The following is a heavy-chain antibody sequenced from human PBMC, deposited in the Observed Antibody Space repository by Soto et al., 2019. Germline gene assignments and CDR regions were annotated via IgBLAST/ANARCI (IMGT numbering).Heavy chain of an antibody. V-gene: IGHV3-23*01. CDR1: GFTLSSSA. D-gene: IGHD1-26*01. J-gene: IGHJ4*02. Sequence: GGSLRLSCVASGFTLSSSAMNWVRQAPGKGLEWVSTTSGSGVAKYYADSVKGRFTISRDNSNNTVSLQMNSLRAEDAAVYYCAKDRSPGATTWNVYWGQGTLVTVSS. CDR3: AKDRSPGATTWNVY. CDR2: TSGSGVAK.